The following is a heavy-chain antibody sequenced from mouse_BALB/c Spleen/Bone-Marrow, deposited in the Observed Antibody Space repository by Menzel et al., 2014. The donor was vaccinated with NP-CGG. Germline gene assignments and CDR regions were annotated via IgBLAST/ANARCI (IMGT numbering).Heavy chain of an antibody. CDR3: ARVSYDYFDY. CDR1: GYTFTDYA. V-gene: IGHV1S137*01. J-gene: IGHJ2*01. Sequence: QVQLQQSGAELVRPGVSVKISCKGSGYTFTDYALHWVKQSHAKSLEWIGIISTYYGDASYNQKFKGKATITVDKSSSTAYMELARLTSEDSAIYYCARVSYDYFDYWGQGTTLTVSS. D-gene: IGHD1-1*01. CDR2: ISTYYGDA.